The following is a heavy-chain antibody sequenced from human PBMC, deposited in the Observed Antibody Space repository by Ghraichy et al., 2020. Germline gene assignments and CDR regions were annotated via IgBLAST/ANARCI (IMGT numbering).Heavy chain of an antibody. J-gene: IGHJ3*02. CDR1: GFTFSNFA. CDR3: AKEHGGTLVLNLVAAFDM. D-gene: IGHD5/OR15-5a*01. CDR2: INGGGYND. Sequence: GESLNISCTASGFTFSNFAMTWVRQAPGKGLEWVATINGGGYNDYHINSVEGRFTISRDNAMTTLHLQMNSLRAEDTAMYYCAKEHGGTLVLNLVAAFDMWGQGTMVTVSS. V-gene: IGHV3-23*01.